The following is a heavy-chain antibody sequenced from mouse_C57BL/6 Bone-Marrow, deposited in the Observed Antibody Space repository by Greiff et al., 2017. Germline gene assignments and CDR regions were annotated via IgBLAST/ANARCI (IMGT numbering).Heavy chain of an antibody. V-gene: IGHV1-39*01. Sequence: VQLQQSGPELVKPGASVKISCKASGYSFTDYNMNWVKQSTGKSLEWIGVITPNYGTTSYNQKFKGKATLTVDQSSSTAYRKLNSLPSEDSAVDYWERGYDYDYAMDYWGQGTSVTVSA. CDR3: ERGYDYDYAMDY. J-gene: IGHJ4*01. CDR1: GYSFTDYN. CDR2: ITPNYGTT. D-gene: IGHD2-4*01.